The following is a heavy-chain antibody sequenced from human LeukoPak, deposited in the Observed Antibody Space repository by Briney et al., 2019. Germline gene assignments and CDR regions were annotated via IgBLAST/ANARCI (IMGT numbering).Heavy chain of an antibody. CDR1: GFIVTNNY. V-gene: IGHV3-66*01. D-gene: IGHD2-8*01. CDR2: VYSGGST. Sequence: GGSLRLSCTASGFIVTNNYINWVRQAPGKGLEWVSLVYSGGSTYYADSVKGRFTISRDNSKNMVYLQMNSLRAEDTAMYYCARDPPAVLIDTYGWGQGTLVTVSS. CDR3: ARDPPAVLIDTYG. J-gene: IGHJ4*02.